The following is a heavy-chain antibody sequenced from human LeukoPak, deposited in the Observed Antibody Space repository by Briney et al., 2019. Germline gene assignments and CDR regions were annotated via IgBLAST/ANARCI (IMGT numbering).Heavy chain of an antibody. CDR1: GGSFSGYY. D-gene: IGHD3-10*02. CDR3: ASKPPSRVPRLFVRDY. Sequence: PSETLSLTCAVYGGSFSGYYWGWIRQPPGKGLEWIGEINHSGSTNYNPSLKSRVTISVDTSKNQFSLKLSSVTAADTAVYYCASKPPSRVPRLFVRDYWGQGTLVTVSS. V-gene: IGHV4-34*01. J-gene: IGHJ4*02. CDR2: INHSGST.